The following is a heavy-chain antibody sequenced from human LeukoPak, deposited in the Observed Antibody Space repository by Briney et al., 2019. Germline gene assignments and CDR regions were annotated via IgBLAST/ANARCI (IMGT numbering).Heavy chain of an antibody. CDR3: ARDHGDY. CDR1: GGSFSGYY. V-gene: IGHV4-34*09. CDR2: IYYSGST. Sequence: PSETLSLTCAVYGGSFSGYYWSWIRQPPGKGLEWIGYIYYSGSTYYNPSLKSRVTISVDTSKNQFSLKLSSVTAADTAVYYCARDHGDYWGQGTLVTVSS. J-gene: IGHJ4*02.